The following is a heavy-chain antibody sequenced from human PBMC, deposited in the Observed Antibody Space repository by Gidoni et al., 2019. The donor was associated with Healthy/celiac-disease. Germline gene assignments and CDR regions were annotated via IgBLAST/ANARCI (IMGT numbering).Heavy chain of an antibody. CDR1: GFTFSSYA. D-gene: IGHD3-22*01. J-gene: IGHJ1*01. CDR3: ARDRESPIVVVIPPEYFQH. Sequence: QVQLVESGGGVVQPGRSLILSCAASGFTFSSYAMHWVRQAPGKGLEWVAVISYDGSNKYYADSVKGRFTISRDNSKNTLYLQMNSLRAEDTAVYYCARDRESPIVVVIPPEYFQHWGQGTLVTVSS. V-gene: IGHV3-30-3*01. CDR2: ISYDGSNK.